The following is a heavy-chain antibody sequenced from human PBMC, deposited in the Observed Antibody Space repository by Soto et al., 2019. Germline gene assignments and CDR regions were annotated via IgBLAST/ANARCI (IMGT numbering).Heavy chain of an antibody. CDR3: ARESDYDSSGYYYGVWGYYYYGMDV. D-gene: IGHD3-22*01. Sequence: QVQLVESGGGVVQPGRSLRLSCAASGFTFSSYAMHWVRQAPGKGLEWVAGISYDGSNKYYADSVKGRFTISRDNSKNTLYLQMNSLRAEDTAVYYCARESDYDSSGYYYGVWGYYYYGMDVWGQGTTVTVSS. CDR1: GFTFSSYA. CDR2: ISYDGSNK. V-gene: IGHV3-30-3*01. J-gene: IGHJ6*02.